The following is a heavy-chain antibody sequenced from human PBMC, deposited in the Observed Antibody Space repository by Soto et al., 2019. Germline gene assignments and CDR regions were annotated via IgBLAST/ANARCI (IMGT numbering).Heavy chain of an antibody. Sequence: QVQLQESGPGLVKPSQTLSLTCTVSGGSISNVNYYWSWIRQSPDKGLEWIGQIYNGGSTYNNPSLPNRIAISLQTSKNQFSLQLGSVTAADTAVYYCARGPSADKVDYWGQGTLVTVSS. CDR1: GGSISNVNYY. CDR3: ARGPSADKVDY. J-gene: IGHJ4*02. V-gene: IGHV4-30-4*01. CDR2: IYNGGST.